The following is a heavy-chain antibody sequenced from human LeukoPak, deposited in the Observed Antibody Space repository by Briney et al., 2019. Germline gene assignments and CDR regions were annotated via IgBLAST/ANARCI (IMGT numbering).Heavy chain of an antibody. J-gene: IGHJ6*03. CDR3: ERDNGGVDGVYYMDV. D-gene: IGHD3-3*01. Sequence: PGGSLRLSCAASGFTFSNYWMTWVRQAPGQGLEWVADIKQDRSETVYVKPVRGRFTVSRDNAKMSLFLQLNSLRAEDTAVYYCERDNGGVDGVYYMDVWGKGTTVTVS. V-gene: IGHV3-7*01. CDR1: GFTFSNYW. CDR2: IKQDRSET.